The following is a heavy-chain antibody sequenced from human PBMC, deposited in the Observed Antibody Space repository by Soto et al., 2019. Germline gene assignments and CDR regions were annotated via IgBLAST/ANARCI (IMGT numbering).Heavy chain of an antibody. CDR3: ARDSPGSYCSSTSCHTPAYYYMDV. V-gene: IGHV3-64*01. D-gene: IGHD2-2*01. CDR1: GFTFRSYA. Sequence: EVQLVESGGGLVQPGGSLRLSCAASGFTFRSYAMHWVRQAPGKGLEYVSAISSNGGSTYYANSVKGRFTISRDNSKNTLYLQMGSLRAEDMAVYYWARDSPGSYCSSTSCHTPAYYYMDVWGKGTTVTVSS. J-gene: IGHJ6*03. CDR2: ISSNGGST.